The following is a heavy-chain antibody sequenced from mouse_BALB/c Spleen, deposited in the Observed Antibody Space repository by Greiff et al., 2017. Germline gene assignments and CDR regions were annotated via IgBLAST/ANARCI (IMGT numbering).Heavy chain of an antibody. V-gene: IGHV1-87*01. D-gene: IGHD2-4*01. CDR2: IYPGDGDT. Sequence: VKLMESGAELARPGASVKLSCKASGYTFTSYWMQWVKQRPGQGLEWIGAIYPGDGDTRYTQKFKGKATLTADKSSSTAYMQLSSLASEDSAVYYCARDYDYDSYAMDYWGQGTSVTVSS. J-gene: IGHJ4*01. CDR1: GYTFTSYW. CDR3: ARDYDYDSYAMDY.